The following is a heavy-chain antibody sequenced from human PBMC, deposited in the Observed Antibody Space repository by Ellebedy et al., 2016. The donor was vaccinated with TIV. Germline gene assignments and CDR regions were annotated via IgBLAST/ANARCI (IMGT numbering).Heavy chain of an antibody. CDR2: ISYSGST. D-gene: IGHD3-10*01. J-gene: IGHJ4*02. V-gene: IGHV4-39*01. Sequence: GSLRLXCTVSGGSISSSSYYWVWIRQPPGTRLEWIASISYSGSTYYNPSLKSRVTVSVDTSNNQFSLKLSSVTAADTAVYYCARQGDYGSGTNYVGEDYWGQGTLVTVSS. CDR3: ARQGDYGSGTNYVGEDY. CDR1: GGSISSSSYY.